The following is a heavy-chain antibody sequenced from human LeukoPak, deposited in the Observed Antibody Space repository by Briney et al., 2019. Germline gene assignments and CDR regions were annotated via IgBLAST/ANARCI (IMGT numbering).Heavy chain of an antibody. V-gene: IGHV3-13*04. Sequence: SGGSLRLSGAAFGFTFSSYDMHWVRQAPGKGREWVSTIGTAGDTYYPGSVKGRFTISRENAKNSLYLQMNSLRAGDTAVYYCARGADAFDIWGQGTMVTVSS. CDR2: IGTAGDT. CDR1: GFTFSSYD. CDR3: ARGADAFDI. J-gene: IGHJ3*02.